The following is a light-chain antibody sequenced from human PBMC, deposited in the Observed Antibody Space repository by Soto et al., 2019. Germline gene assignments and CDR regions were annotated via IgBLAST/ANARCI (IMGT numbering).Light chain of an antibody. V-gene: IGLV4-69*01. CDR1: SGHSSYA. J-gene: IGLJ2*01. Sequence: QPVLTQSPSASASLGASVKLTCTLSSGHSSYAIAWHQQQPEKGPRYLMKLNSDGSHSKGDGIPDRFSGSSSGAERYLTISSLQSEDEADYYCQTWGTGIPIVLFGGGTKLTVL. CDR2: LNSDGSH. CDR3: QTWGTGIPIVL.